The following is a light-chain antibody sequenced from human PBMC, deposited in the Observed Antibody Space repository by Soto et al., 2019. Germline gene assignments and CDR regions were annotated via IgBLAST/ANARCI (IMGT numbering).Light chain of an antibody. V-gene: IGKV3-15*01. CDR3: QHRT. Sequence: ILMTQSPATVSVSPGERATLSCRASQSVSSNLAWYQQKPGQAPRLLIYGASTRATGIPARFSGSASGTELTLNISSLQSEDFAVYYCQHRTFGGGTKVDIK. CDR2: GAS. CDR1: QSVSSN. J-gene: IGKJ4*01.